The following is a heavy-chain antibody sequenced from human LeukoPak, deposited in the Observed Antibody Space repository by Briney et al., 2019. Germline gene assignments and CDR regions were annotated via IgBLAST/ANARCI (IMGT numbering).Heavy chain of an antibody. J-gene: IGHJ4*02. Sequence: RASVTASCKASGYTFTSYYMHWVRQAPGQGLEWMGIINPSGGSTSYAQKFQGRVTMTRDMSTSTVYMELSSLRSEDTAVYYCARTYYYDSSNYPFDYWGQGTLVTVSS. V-gene: IGHV1-46*01. CDR3: ARTYYYDSSNYPFDY. D-gene: IGHD3-22*01. CDR1: GYTFTSYY. CDR2: INPSGGST.